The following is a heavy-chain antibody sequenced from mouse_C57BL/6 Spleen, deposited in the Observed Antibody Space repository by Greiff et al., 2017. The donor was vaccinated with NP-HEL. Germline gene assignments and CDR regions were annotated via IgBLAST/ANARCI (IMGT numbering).Heavy chain of an antibody. D-gene: IGHD2-4*01. V-gene: IGHV5-4*01. J-gene: IGHJ4*01. CDR3: ARSGRDYDGHYYAMDY. CDR1: GFTFSSYA. CDR2: ISDGGSYT. Sequence: EVHLVESGGGLVKPGGSLKLSCAASGFTFSSYAMSWVRQTPEKRLEWVATISDGGSYTYYPDNVKGRFTISRDNAKNNLYLQMSHLESEDTAMYYCARSGRDYDGHYYAMDYWGQGTSVTVSS.